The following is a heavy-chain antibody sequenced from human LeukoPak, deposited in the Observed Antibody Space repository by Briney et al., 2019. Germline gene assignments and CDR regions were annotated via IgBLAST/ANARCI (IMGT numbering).Heavy chain of an antibody. Sequence: GGSLRLSCAASGFIFNSYWMHWVRQAPGKGLVWVSRIFSDGSSTTYADSVRGRFTTSRGNAENTVYLQMNSLRAEDTAVYYCAREGVGSSRWYGRGAFDFWGQGVLVTVS. CDR1: GFIFNSYW. CDR2: IFSDGSST. D-gene: IGHD6-13*01. J-gene: IGHJ4*02. CDR3: AREGVGSSRWYGRGAFDF. V-gene: IGHV3-74*01.